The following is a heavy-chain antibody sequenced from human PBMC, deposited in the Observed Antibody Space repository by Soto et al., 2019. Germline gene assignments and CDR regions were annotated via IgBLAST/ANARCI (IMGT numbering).Heavy chain of an antibody. CDR2: FHYSGTT. CDR3: ARGDGNTAFGY. J-gene: IGHJ4*02. V-gene: IGHV4-30-4*01. D-gene: IGHD4-17*01. Sequence: PSETLSLTCTVSGGSIDCDNCCWTWICQPPGKGLEWIGCFHYSGTTYQIPSLKSRLTISRDTSGNQFSLKLTSVTAADTAVYYCARGDGNTAFGYWGQGTQVTVSS. CDR1: GGSIDCDNCC.